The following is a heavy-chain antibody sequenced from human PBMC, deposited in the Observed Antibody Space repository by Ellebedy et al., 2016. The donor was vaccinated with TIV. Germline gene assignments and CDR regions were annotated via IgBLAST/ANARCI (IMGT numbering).Heavy chain of an antibody. Sequence: GESLKISXAASGFTFNNYSMTWVRQAPGKGLEWVSAITGSGGSTYYADSVKGRFAISRDNSKNTLYMQMNSLRAEDTAVYYCTRDCEDGYGILYYYYYMDVWGKGTTVTVSS. CDR3: TRDCEDGYGILYYYYYMDV. J-gene: IGHJ6*03. CDR1: GFTFNNYS. V-gene: IGHV3-23*01. D-gene: IGHD5-18*01. CDR2: ITGSGGST.